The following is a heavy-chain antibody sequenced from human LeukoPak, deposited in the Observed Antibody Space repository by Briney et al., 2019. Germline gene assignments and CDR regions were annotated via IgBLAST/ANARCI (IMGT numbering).Heavy chain of an antibody. CDR1: GYTFTNYH. V-gene: IGHV1-69*13. J-gene: IGHJ4*02. CDR2: IIPIFGTA. CDR3: ARSSISYGSGSYYNPSI. Sequence: SVKVSCKASGYTFTNYHIAWVRQAPGQGLEWMGGIIPIFGTANYAQKFQGRVTITADESTSTAYMELSSLRSEDTAVYYCARSSISYGSGSYYNPSIWGQGTLVTVSS. D-gene: IGHD3-10*01.